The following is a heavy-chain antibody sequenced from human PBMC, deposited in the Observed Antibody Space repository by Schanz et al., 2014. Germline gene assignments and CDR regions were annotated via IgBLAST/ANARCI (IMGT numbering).Heavy chain of an antibody. Sequence: EVQLLESGGGLAQPGGSLRLACAASGFNFNTYAMSWVRQAPGKGLEWVSGLTEGGGGTYYTDAVKGRFTISRDSSKNMLYLQMNSLRADDTAVYYCAKDFFIGVARGVIISHDAIDIWGQGTKVTVSS. J-gene: IGHJ3*02. V-gene: IGHV3-23*01. CDR2: LTEGGGGT. CDR1: GFNFNTYA. D-gene: IGHD3-10*01. CDR3: AKDFFIGVARGVIISHDAIDI.